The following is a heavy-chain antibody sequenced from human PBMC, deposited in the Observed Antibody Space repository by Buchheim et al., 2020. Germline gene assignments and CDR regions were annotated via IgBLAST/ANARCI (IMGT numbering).Heavy chain of an antibody. CDR1: GGSFSGYY. CDR3: ARVVTWIQLWSDYYYYYGMDV. CDR2: INHSGST. V-gene: IGHV4-34*01. J-gene: IGHJ6*02. D-gene: IGHD5-18*01. Sequence: QVQLQQWGAGLLKPSETLSLTCAVYGGSFSGYYWSWIRQPPGKGLEWIGEINHSGSTNYNPSLKSRVTISVDTSKNQFSLKLSSVTAADTAVHYCARVVTWIQLWSDYYYYYGMDVWGQGTT.